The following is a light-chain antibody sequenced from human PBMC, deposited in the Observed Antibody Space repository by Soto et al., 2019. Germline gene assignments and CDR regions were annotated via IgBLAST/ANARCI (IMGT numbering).Light chain of an antibody. Sequence: DIQMTQSPSSLSASVGDRVTITCHASQDIRNYLNWYQQKPGKAPKLLIYTASGLQSGVPSRFSGGGSGTDFTFTISSLQPEDIATYFCQQFDYLPFTFGPGTTVDIK. J-gene: IGKJ3*01. CDR3: QQFDYLPFT. V-gene: IGKV1-33*01. CDR1: QDIRNY. CDR2: TAS.